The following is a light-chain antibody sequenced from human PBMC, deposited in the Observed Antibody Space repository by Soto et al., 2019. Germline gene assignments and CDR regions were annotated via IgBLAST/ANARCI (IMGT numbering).Light chain of an antibody. CDR3: QQFGTSPPIT. Sequence: DIQMTQSPSSLSASVGSRVSITCRASQGINNYLAWYQQKPGKVPKVLIYAASTLQPGVPSRFSGSGSGTDFTLTISRLEPEDFAVYYCQQFGTSPPITFGQGTRLEIK. V-gene: IGKV1-27*01. CDR2: AAS. J-gene: IGKJ5*01. CDR1: QGINNY.